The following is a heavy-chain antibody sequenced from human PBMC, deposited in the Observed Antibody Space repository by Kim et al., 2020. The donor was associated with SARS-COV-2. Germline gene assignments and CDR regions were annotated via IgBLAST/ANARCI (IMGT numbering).Heavy chain of an antibody. D-gene: IGHD6-13*01. CDR3: ARARGIAAAANYYGMDV. V-gene: IGHV3-21*01. J-gene: IGHJ6*02. Sequence: VKGRFTISRDNDKNSLYLQMNSLRAEETAVYYCARARGIAAAANYYGMDVWGQGTTVTVSS.